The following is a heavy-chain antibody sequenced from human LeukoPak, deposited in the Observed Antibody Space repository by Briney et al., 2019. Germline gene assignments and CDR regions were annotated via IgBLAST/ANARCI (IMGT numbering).Heavy chain of an antibody. J-gene: IGHJ4*02. D-gene: IGHD1-26*01. CDR2: ISSSSSYI. CDR1: GFTFSSYS. CDR3: ARDSRYSRRIFY. Sequence: SGGSLRLSCAASGFTFSSYSMNWVRQAPGKGLEWVSSISSSSSYIYYADSVKGRFTISRDNAKNSLYLQMNSLRAEDTAVYYCARDSRYSRRIFYWGQGTLVTVSS. V-gene: IGHV3-21*01.